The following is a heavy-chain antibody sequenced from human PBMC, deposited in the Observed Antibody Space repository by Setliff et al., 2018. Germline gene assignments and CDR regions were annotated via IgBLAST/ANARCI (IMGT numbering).Heavy chain of an antibody. CDR2: IHYSGNT. Sequence: SETLSLTCSVSGGSINRNYWSWIRQPPRKGLEWIGCIHYSGNTNYNPSLKSRVTISSNTSKNQISLKLSSVTPADTALYYCARSPSSGAYWNPRPFYSDYWARGTLVTVS. CDR1: GGSINRNY. CDR3: ARSPSSGAYWNPRPFYSDY. D-gene: IGHD1-26*01. V-gene: IGHV4-59*01. J-gene: IGHJ4*02.